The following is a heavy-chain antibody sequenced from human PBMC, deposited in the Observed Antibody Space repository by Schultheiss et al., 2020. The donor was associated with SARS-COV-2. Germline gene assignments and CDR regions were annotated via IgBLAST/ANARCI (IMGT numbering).Heavy chain of an antibody. J-gene: IGHJ6*02. D-gene: IGHD1-26*01. V-gene: IGHV4-34*01. CDR3: ARSLVGATLFNGMDV. CDR1: GGSFSGYY. CDR2: INHSGST. Sequence: SQTLSLTCAVYGGSFSGYYWSRIRQPPGKGLEWIGEINHSGSTNYNPSLKSRVTISVDTSKNQFSLKLSSVTAADTAVYYCARSLVGATLFNGMDVWGQGTTVTVSS.